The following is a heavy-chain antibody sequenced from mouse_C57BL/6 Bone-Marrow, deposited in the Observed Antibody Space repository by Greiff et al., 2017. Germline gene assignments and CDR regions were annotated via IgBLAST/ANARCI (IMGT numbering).Heavy chain of an antibody. V-gene: IGHV1-85*01. CDR1: GYTFTSYD. Sequence: QVQLKQSGPELVKPGASVKLSCKASGYTFTSYDINWVKQRPGQGLEWIGWIYPGDGSTKYNEKFKGKATLTVDTSSSKAYMELHSLTSEDSAVYISARDYDSSYWYFDVWGTGTTVTVSS. CDR2: IYPGDGST. D-gene: IGHD1-1*01. CDR3: ARDYDSSYWYFDV. J-gene: IGHJ1*03.